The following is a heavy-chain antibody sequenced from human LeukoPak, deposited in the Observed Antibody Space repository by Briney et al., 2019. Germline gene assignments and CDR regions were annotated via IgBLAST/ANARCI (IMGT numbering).Heavy chain of an antibody. Sequence: GGSLRLSCAASGLTFSGYAFHWVRQAPGKGLEWVAVISYDGNNKYYADSVKGRFTISRDNSKNTLYLQMDSLRVEDSAVYYCARSLGATDAFDIWGQGTMVTVSS. CDR3: ARSLGATDAFDI. CDR2: ISYDGNNK. CDR1: GLTFSGYA. V-gene: IGHV3-30*04. J-gene: IGHJ3*02. D-gene: IGHD3-10*01.